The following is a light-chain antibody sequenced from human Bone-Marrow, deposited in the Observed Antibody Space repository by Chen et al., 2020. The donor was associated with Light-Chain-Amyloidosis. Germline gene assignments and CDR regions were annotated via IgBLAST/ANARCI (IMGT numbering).Light chain of an antibody. J-gene: IGLJ3*02. Sequence: SYVLTQPSSVSVAPGQTATIAGGGNNIGSPSVHWYQQTPGQAPLLVVYDDRDRPSGIHERLSGSNSGNTATLTISRVEAGDEADYYCQVWDRSSDRPVFGGGTKLTVL. V-gene: IGLV3-21*02. CDR3: QVWDRSSDRPV. CDR2: DDR. CDR1: NIGSPS.